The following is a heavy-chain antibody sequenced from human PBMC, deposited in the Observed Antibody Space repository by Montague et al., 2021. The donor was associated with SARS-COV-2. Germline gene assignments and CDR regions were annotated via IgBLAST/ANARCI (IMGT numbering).Heavy chain of an antibody. CDR1: GDSVSSNSAA. V-gene: IGHV6-1*01. CDR3: ARDTRIQLWCDRDYYYGMDV. Sequence: CAISGDSVSSNSAAWNWIRQSPSKGLEWLGRTYYRSKWYNDYAVSVKSRITINPDTSKNQFSLQLNSVTPEDTAVYYCARDTRIQLWCDRDYYYGMDVWGQGTTVTVSS. J-gene: IGHJ6*02. CDR2: TYYRSKWYN. D-gene: IGHD5-18*01.